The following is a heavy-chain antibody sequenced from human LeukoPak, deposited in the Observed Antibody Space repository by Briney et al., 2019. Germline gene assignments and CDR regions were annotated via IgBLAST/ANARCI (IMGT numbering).Heavy chain of an antibody. Sequence: GGSLRLSCAASGFSFSSYGMHWVRQAPGKGLEWVAVVSYDGSNKYYADSVKGRFTISRDNSKNTLYLQMNSLRAEDTAVYYCAKEGMMATSPDYWGQGTLVTVSS. CDR2: VSYDGSNK. J-gene: IGHJ4*02. CDR3: AKEGMMATSPDY. V-gene: IGHV3-30*18. D-gene: IGHD5-24*01. CDR1: GFSFSSYG.